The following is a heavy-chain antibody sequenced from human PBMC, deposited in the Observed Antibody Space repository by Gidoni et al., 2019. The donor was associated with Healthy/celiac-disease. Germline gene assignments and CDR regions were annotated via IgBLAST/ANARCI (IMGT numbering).Heavy chain of an antibody. CDR3: ARDGLLSNAFDI. CDR1: GGSISSSSYY. CDR2: IYYSGST. V-gene: IGHV4-39*02. Sequence: QLQLQESGPGLVKPSETLSLTCTVSGGSISSSSYYWGWIRQPPGKGLEWIGSIYYSGSTYYNPSLKSRVTISVDTSKNQFSLKLSSVTAADTAVYYCARDGLLSNAFDIWGQGTMVTVSS. D-gene: IGHD1-26*01. J-gene: IGHJ3*02.